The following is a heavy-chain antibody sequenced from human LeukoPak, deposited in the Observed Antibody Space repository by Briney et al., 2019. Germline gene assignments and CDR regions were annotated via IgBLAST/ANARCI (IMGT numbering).Heavy chain of an antibody. J-gene: IGHJ4*02. CDR1: GFTFSTYA. CDR2: ISGSGGST. Sequence: GGSLRLSCAASGFTFSTYAMTWVRQAPGKGLEWVSAISGSGGSTYHADSVKGRFTISRDNSKNTLYLQMNSLRAEDTAVYYCARAPRYSGSYLDYWGQGTLVTVSS. CDR3: ARAPRYSGSYLDY. V-gene: IGHV3-23*01. D-gene: IGHD1-26*01.